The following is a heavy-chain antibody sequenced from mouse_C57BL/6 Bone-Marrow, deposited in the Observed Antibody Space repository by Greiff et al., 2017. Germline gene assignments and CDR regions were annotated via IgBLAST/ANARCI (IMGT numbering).Heavy chain of an antibody. D-gene: IGHD1-1*01. Sequence: VQLQQSGAELVRPGSSVKLSCKASGYTFTSYWMHWVKQRPIQGLEWIGNIDPSDSETHYNQKFKDKATVTVDKSSSTAYMQLSSLPSEDAAVYYCARRGYGSSYDAMDYWGQGTSVTVSS. J-gene: IGHJ4*01. V-gene: IGHV1-52*01. CDR3: ARRGYGSSYDAMDY. CDR2: IDPSDSET. CDR1: GYTFTSYW.